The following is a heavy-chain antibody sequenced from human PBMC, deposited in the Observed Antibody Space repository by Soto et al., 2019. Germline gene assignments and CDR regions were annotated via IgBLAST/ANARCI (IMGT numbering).Heavy chain of an antibody. Sequence: WASVKVSCKASGGTFSSYAISWVRQAPGQGLEWMGGIIPIFGTANYAQKFQGRVTITADESTSTAYMELSSLRSEDTAVYYCARDRFWSGSPDYYYYGMDVWGQGTTVTVSS. CDR2: IIPIFGTA. D-gene: IGHD3-3*01. CDR1: GGTFSSYA. J-gene: IGHJ6*02. V-gene: IGHV1-69*13. CDR3: ARDRFWSGSPDYYYYGMDV.